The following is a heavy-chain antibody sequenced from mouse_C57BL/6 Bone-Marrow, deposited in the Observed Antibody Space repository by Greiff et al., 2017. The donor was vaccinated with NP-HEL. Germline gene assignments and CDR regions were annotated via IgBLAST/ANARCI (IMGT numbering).Heavy chain of an antibody. Sequence: EVKLQESGAELVRPGASVKLSCTASGFNIKDDYMHWVKQRPEQGLEWIGWIDPENGDTEYASKFQGKATITADTSSNTAYLQLSSLTSEDTAVYYCTTYGDWYFDVWGTGTTVTVSS. CDR3: TTYGDWYFDV. J-gene: IGHJ1*03. CDR2: IDPENGDT. D-gene: IGHD1-1*02. V-gene: IGHV14-4*01. CDR1: GFNIKDDY.